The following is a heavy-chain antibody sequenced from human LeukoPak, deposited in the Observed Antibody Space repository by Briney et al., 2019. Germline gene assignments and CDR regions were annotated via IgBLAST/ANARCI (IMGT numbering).Heavy chain of an antibody. V-gene: IGHV1-46*01. D-gene: IGHD6-13*01. CDR3: ARRLYSSSWRYYYGMDV. Sequence: GASVKVSCKASGYTSTSYYMHWVRQAPGQGLEWMGIINPSGGSTSYAQKFQGRVTMTRDTSTSTVYMELSSLRSEDTAVYYCARRLYSSSWRYYYGMDVWGQGTTVTVSS. CDR1: GYTSTSYY. J-gene: IGHJ6*02. CDR2: INPSGGST.